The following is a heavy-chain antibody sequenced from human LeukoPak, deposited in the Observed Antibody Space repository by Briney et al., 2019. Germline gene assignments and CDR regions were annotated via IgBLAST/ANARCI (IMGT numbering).Heavy chain of an antibody. CDR3: AREVVAAAGTVDY. J-gene: IGHJ4*02. Sequence: SETLSLTCTVSGDSISSYYWSWIRQPPGKGLEWIGYIHYSGSTNYNPSLKSRVTISVDTSKSQFSLKLSSVTAADTAVYYCAREVVAAAGTVDYWGQGTLVTVSS. D-gene: IGHD6-13*01. V-gene: IGHV4-59*01. CDR2: IHYSGST. CDR1: GDSISSYY.